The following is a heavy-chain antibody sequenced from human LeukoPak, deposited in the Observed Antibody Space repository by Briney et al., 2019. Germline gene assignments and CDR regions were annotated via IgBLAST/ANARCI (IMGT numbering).Heavy chain of an antibody. CDR1: PLSVTNYY. CDR3: ARHVSYFYSSPYAD. J-gene: IGHJ4*02. V-gene: IGHV4-59*08. CDR2: IYYTGNT. Sequence: SETLSLTCAVSPLSVTNYYWSWIRQPPGKGLEWIGYIYYTGNTNYNPSLKSRVTLSLDTSKNQFSLRLNSVTATDTAVYYCARHVSYFYSSPYADWGQGTLVTVSS. D-gene: IGHD3-22*01.